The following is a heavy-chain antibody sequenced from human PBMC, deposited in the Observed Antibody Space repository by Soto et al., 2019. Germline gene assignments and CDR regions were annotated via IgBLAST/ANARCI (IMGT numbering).Heavy chain of an antibody. CDR3: ARGDIVVVPAALRIAAAGYYYYYGMDV. V-gene: IGHV4-4*07. Sequence: SETLSLTCTVSGGSISSYYWSWIRQPAGKGLEWIGRIYTSGSTNYNPSLKSRVTMSVDTSKNQFSLKLSSVTAVDTAVYYCARGDIVVVPAALRIAAAGYYYYYGMDVWGHGTTVTVSS. CDR2: IYTSGST. J-gene: IGHJ6*02. CDR1: GGSISSYY. D-gene: IGHD2-2*01.